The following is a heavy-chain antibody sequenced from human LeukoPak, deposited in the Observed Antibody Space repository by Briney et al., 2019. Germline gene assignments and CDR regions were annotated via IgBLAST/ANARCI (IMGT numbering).Heavy chain of an antibody. V-gene: IGHV4-39*01. Sequence: SETLSLTCTVSGGSVSSSSYYWSWIRQPPGKGLEWIGSIYYSGSTYYNPSLKSRVTISVDTSKNQFSLKLSSVTAADTAVYYCARHYGRSWFDPWGQGTLVTVSS. D-gene: IGHD4-17*01. CDR2: IYYSGST. CDR1: GGSVSSSSYY. J-gene: IGHJ5*02. CDR3: ARHYGRSWFDP.